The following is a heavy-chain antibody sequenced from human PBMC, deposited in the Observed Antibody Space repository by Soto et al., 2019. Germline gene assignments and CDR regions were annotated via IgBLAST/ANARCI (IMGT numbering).Heavy chain of an antibody. V-gene: IGHV3-21*01. CDR1: GFTFSYYS. J-gene: IGHJ4*02. Sequence: KLGGSLRLSCAASGFTFSYYSMTWVRQSPGRGLEWVSSISSSTTYISYADSVRGRFTISRDNAKNSLYLQMSSLRADDTAVYYCARDPVGVDSTFFFDSWGQGTLVTVSS. CDR3: ARDPVGVDSTFFFDS. CDR2: ISSSTTYI. D-gene: IGHD2-21*01.